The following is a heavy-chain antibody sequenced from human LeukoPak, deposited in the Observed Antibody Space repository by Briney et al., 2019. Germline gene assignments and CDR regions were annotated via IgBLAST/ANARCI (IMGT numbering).Heavy chain of an antibody. V-gene: IGHV4-34*01. CDR3: ASSRRGAYYYDSSGYYQRPSLYYYGMDV. J-gene: IGHJ6*02. Sequence: NPSETLSLTCAVYGGSFSGYYWSWIRQPPGKGLEWIGEINHSGSTNYNPSLKSRVTISVDTSKNQFSLKLSSVTAADTAVYYCASSRRGAYYYDSSGYYQRPSLYYYGMDVWGQGTTITVSS. CDR1: GGSFSGYY. D-gene: IGHD3-22*01. CDR2: INHSGST.